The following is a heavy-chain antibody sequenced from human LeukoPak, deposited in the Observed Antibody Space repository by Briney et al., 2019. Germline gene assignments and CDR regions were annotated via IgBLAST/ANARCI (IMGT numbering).Heavy chain of an antibody. J-gene: IGHJ4*02. CDR1: GFNFSSYG. CDR2: IWYDGSNK. V-gene: IGHV3-33*01. CDR3: AREGGYYDTSGYYFSPPNYYFDY. D-gene: IGHD3-22*01. Sequence: GGSLRLSCAASGFNFSSYGMHWVRQAPGKGLEWVAVIWYDGSNKYYADSVKGRFTISRDNSKNTLYLQMSSLRAEDTAVYYCAREGGYYDTSGYYFSPPNYYFDYWGQGTLVTVSS.